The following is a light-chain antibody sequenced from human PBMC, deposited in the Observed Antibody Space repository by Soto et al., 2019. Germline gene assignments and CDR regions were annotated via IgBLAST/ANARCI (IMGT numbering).Light chain of an antibody. Sequence: QSALTQPASVSGSPGQSITISCTGTRSDVGSYNLVSWYQQHPGKAPKLMIYEGSKRPSGVSNRFSGSKSGNTASLTISGLQAEDEADYYCCSYAYSSTFWVFGGGTKLTVL. CDR1: RSDVGSYNL. J-gene: IGLJ3*02. V-gene: IGLV2-23*03. CDR3: CSYAYSSTFWV. CDR2: EGS.